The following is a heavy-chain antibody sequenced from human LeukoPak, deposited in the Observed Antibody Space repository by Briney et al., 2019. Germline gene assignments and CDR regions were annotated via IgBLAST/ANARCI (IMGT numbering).Heavy chain of an antibody. Sequence: SETLSLTCTVSSGSISGHYWSWIRQPPGEGLEWIGNIYYSGSTNYNPSLESRVTISVDTSKNQFSLKLSSVTAADTAVYYCAREITMVRGVHIDYWGQGTLVTVSS. CDR1: SGSISGHY. J-gene: IGHJ4*02. V-gene: IGHV4-59*11. D-gene: IGHD3-10*01. CDR3: AREITMVRGVHIDY. CDR2: IYYSGST.